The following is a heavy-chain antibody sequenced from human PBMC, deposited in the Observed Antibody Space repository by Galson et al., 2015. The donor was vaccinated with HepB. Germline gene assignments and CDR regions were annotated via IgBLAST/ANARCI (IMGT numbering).Heavy chain of an antibody. D-gene: IGHD5-18*01. V-gene: IGHV3-33*01. Sequence: SLRLSCAASGFTFSSYGMHWVRQAPGKGLEWVAVIWYDGSNKYYADSVKGRFTISRDNSKNTLYLQMNSLRAEDTAVYYCARGSKYGYYFDYWGQGTLVTVSS. CDR2: IWYDGSNK. CDR3: ARGSKYGYYFDY. J-gene: IGHJ4*02. CDR1: GFTFSSYG.